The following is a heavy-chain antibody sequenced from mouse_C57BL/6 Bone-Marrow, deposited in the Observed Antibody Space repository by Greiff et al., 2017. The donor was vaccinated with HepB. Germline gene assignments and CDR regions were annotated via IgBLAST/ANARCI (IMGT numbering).Heavy chain of an antibody. J-gene: IGHJ4*01. CDR3: AREGLLWPYAMDY. CDR2: IDPSDSYT. D-gene: IGHD2-1*01. Sequence: QVQLQQPGAELVKPGASVKLSCKASGYTFTSYWMQWVKQRPGQGLEWIGEIDPSDSYTNYNQKFKGKATLTVDTSSSTAYMQLSSLTSEDSAVYYCAREGLLWPYAMDYWGRGTSVTVSS. V-gene: IGHV1-50*01. CDR1: GYTFTSYW.